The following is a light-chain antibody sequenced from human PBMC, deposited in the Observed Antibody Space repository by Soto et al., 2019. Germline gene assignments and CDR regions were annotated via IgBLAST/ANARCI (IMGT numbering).Light chain of an antibody. CDR3: QQSYGTVWT. J-gene: IGKJ1*01. CDR2: AAS. V-gene: IGKV1-39*01. Sequence: DIQMTQSPSSLSASVGDRVTITCRASESISRYLNWYQQKPGKVPKLLIYAASSLQSGVPSRFSGSGSGTDFTLTISSLQHADFAIYYCQQSYGTVWTFGQGTKVEIK. CDR1: ESISRY.